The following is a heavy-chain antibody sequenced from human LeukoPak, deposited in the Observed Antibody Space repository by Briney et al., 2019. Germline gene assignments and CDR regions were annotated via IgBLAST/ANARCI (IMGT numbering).Heavy chain of an antibody. Sequence: GGALRVSSAAPGYTFCGYAMSSVRHGLGKGLEWVSAISGSGGITYYADSVKGRLTISRDNSKSTLSVQMNSLRAEDTAVYYCAIVVAARQGTIDPWGQGTLVTISS. J-gene: IGHJ5*02. CDR2: ISGSGGIT. D-gene: IGHD6-6*01. CDR3: AIVVAARQGTIDP. CDR1: GYTFCGYA. V-gene: IGHV3-23*01.